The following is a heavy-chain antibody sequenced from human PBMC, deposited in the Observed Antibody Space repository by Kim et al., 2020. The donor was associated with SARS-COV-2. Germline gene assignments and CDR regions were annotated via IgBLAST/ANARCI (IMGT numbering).Heavy chain of an antibody. V-gene: IGHV4-59*01. CDR1: GGSISSYY. Sequence: SETLSLTCTVSGGSISSYYWSWIRQPPGKGLEWIGYIYYSGSTNYNPSLKSRVTISVDTSKNQFSLKLSSVTAADTAVYYCARVYSSSWYLWFDPWGQGTLVTVSS. CDR3: ARVYSSSWYLWFDP. CDR2: IYYSGST. D-gene: IGHD6-13*01. J-gene: IGHJ5*02.